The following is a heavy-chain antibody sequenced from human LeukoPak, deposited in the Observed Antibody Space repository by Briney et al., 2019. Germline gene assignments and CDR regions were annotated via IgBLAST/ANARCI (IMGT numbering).Heavy chain of an antibody. CDR2: IYHSGSP. CDR1: GYFISSGHY. Sequence: SEALSLPCAVSGYFISSGHYWGWLRQPPGTWLEWIGSIYHSGSPYYNPSLKSRVTISVDTSKNQISLKLSSVAAADTAVYYCARLTYGDYVWFDPWGPGTLVTVST. D-gene: IGHD4-17*01. CDR3: ARLTYGDYVWFDP. V-gene: IGHV4-38-2*01. J-gene: IGHJ5*02.